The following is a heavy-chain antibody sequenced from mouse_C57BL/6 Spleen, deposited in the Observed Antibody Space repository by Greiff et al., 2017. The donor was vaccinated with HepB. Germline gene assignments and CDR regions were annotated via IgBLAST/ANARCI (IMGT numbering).Heavy chain of an antibody. CDR3: ARNYYCYYRPFFAY. CDR2: INPNNVGT. CDR1: GYTFTDYN. J-gene: IGHJ3*01. Sequence: EVQLQQSGPELVKPGASVKIPCKASGYTFTDYNMDWVKQSHGKSLEWIGDINPNNVGTIYNQKFKGKATLTVDKSSSTAYMALRSLTSEDTAVYYCARNYYCYYRPFFAYWGQGTLVTVSA. V-gene: IGHV1-18*01. D-gene: IGHD2-3*01.